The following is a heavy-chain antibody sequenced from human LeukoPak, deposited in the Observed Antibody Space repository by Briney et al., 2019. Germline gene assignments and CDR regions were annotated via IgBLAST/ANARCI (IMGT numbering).Heavy chain of an antibody. V-gene: IGHV1-69*13. D-gene: IGHD1-26*01. CDR1: GGTFSSYA. CDR2: IIPIFGTA. CDR3: AIRFISGSYYFDY. Sequence: ASVKVSCKASGGTFSSYAISWVRQAPGQGLEWMGGIIPIFGTANYAQKFQGRVTITADESTSTAYMELSSLRSEDTAVYYCAIRFISGSYYFDYWGQGTLVTVSS. J-gene: IGHJ4*02.